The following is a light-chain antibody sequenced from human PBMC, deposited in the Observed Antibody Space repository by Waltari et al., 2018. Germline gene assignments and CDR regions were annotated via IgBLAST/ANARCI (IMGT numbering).Light chain of an antibody. CDR1: QSMTRW. CDR3: QHYDSYSAT. Sequence: DIQMTQSPSTLTASVGDSVTNTCRASQSMTRWLAWYQQKAGKAPKLLIYKASILESGVPSRFSGGGSGTEFTLTISSLQPDDFATYYCQHYDSYSATFGRGTKVEIK. J-gene: IGKJ4*02. V-gene: IGKV1-5*03. CDR2: KAS.